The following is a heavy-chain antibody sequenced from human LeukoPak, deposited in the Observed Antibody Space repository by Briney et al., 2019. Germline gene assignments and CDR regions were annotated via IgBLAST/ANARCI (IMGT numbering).Heavy chain of an antibody. D-gene: IGHD3-16*01. CDR2: MAYNGNNQ. V-gene: IGHV3-30-3*01. J-gene: IGHJ4*02. Sequence: GGSLRLSCAVSGFSLSNYAMDWVRQAPGKGLEWVTVMAYNGNNQYYANSVKGSVNISKNNSKNTLNLQMNSQTAEDTAVYYCVEESYGNYCFDHWGQGTLVTVSS. CDR1: GFSLSNYA. CDR3: VEESYGNYCFDH.